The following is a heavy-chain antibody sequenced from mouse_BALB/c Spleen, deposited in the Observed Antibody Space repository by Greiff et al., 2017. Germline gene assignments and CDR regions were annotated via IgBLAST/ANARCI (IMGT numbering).Heavy chain of an antibody. J-gene: IGHJ1*01. CDR3: TRRYDEELDD. D-gene: IGHD2-14*01. Sequence: QVHVKQPGAELVKPGASVKMSCKASGYTFTSYWMHWVKQRPGQGLEWIGVIDPADSNTSYNQKFKGKATLTVDTSSSTAYMQLSSLTSEDSAVYYCTRRYDEELDDWGAGTTVTVSS. CDR2: IDPADSNT. V-gene: IGHV1S127*01. CDR1: GYTFTSYW.